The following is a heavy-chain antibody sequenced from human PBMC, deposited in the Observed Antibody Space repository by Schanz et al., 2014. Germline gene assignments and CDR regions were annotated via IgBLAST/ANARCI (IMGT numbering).Heavy chain of an antibody. V-gene: IGHV3-48*04. D-gene: IGHD3-10*01. J-gene: IGHJ3*02. Sequence: EQVLESGGGFVQPGGSLRLSCATSGFTFTTFAMTWVRQAPGKGLEWVSYISYSSSVIYYAGSVKGRFTISRDNAKNSLFLQMNSLTAEDTAVYYCVREDMVRGIRAFDIWGQGTMVTVSS. CDR2: ISYSSSVI. CDR1: GFTFTTFA. CDR3: VREDMVRGIRAFDI.